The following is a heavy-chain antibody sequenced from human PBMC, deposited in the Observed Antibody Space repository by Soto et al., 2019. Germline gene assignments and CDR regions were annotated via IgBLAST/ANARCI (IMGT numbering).Heavy chain of an antibody. CDR1: GFTFSSYD. Sequence: EVQLVESGGGLVQPGGSLRLSCAASGFTFSSYDMHWVRQATGKGLEWVSGIGTAGETYYPGSVKGRFTISRENAKNSLYLQMNRLRAGDTAVYYCVRDLGAYDGNWYFDLWGRGALVSVSS. V-gene: IGHV3-13*01. CDR3: VRDLGAYDGNWYFDL. J-gene: IGHJ2*01. CDR2: IGTAGET. D-gene: IGHD3-10*01.